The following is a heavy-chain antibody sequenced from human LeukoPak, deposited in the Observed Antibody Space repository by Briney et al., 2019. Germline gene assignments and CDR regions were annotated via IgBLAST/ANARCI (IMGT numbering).Heavy chain of an antibody. Sequence: GGSLRLSCAASGFTFTSYAMSWVRQAPGKGLEWVSAISGSGGSTYCADSVKGRFTISRDNSKNTLYLQMNSLRAEDTAVYYCAKDVGTWSLVVVVAAIDYWGQGTLVTVSS. CDR1: GFTFTSYA. J-gene: IGHJ4*02. V-gene: IGHV3-23*01. CDR3: AKDVGTWSLVVVVAAIDY. D-gene: IGHD2-15*01. CDR2: ISGSGGST.